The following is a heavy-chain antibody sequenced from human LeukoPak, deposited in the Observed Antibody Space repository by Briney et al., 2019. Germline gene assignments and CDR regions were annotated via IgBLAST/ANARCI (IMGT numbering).Heavy chain of an antibody. V-gene: IGHV4-59*01. CDR1: GGSISSYY. CDR3: ARTSSGLVRGLDY. D-gene: IGHD6-19*01. CDR2: IYYSGST. J-gene: IGHJ4*02. Sequence: PSETLSLTCTVSGGSISSYYWSWIRQPPGKGLEWIGYIYYSGSTNYNPSLKSRVTISVDTSKNQFSLKLSSVTAADTAVYYCARTSSGLVRGLDYWGQGTLVTVSS.